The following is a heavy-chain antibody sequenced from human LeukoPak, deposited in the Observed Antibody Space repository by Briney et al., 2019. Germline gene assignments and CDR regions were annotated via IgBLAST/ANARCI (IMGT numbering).Heavy chain of an antibody. J-gene: IGHJ5*02. CDR3: AKSLRYCSSTSCNNWFDP. Sequence: GGSLRLSCAASGFTFSSYAMSWVRQAPGKGLEWGSSISGSGGSTYYADSVKGQFTISRDNSRNTLYLQMNSLRAEDTAVYYCAKSLRYCSSTSCNNWFDPWGQGTLVTVSS. D-gene: IGHD2-2*01. CDR1: GFTFSSYA. V-gene: IGHV3-23*01. CDR2: ISGSGGST.